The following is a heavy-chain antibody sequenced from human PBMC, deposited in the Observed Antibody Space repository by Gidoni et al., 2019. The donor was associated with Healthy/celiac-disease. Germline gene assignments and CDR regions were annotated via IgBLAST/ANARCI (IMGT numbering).Heavy chain of an antibody. V-gene: IGHV1-2*02. CDR1: GYTFTGYY. Sequence: QVQLVQSGAEVKKPGASVKVSCKASGYTFTGYYMHWVRQAPGQGLEWMGWINPNSGGTNYAQKFQGRVTMTRETSISTAYMELSRLRSDDTAVYYCAREGGSIAALYGMDVWGQGTTVTVSS. J-gene: IGHJ6*02. D-gene: IGHD6-6*01. CDR2: INPNSGGT. CDR3: AREGGSIAALYGMDV.